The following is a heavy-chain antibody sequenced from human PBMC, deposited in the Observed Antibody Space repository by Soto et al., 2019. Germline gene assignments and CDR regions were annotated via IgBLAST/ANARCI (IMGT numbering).Heavy chain of an antibody. CDR1: GYTFSRYG. CDR3: AKNGQPPYYYYGMDV. Sequence: QGQLVQSGVEVKKPGASVKVSCKASGYTFSRYGISWVRPAPGQGLEWMGWISGYNGDTKYAQKFKGRVTMTIDTFTNTAYMELMTLTSDYRAVYYCAKNGQPPYYYYGMDVWGQGTTVSVSS. D-gene: IGHD2-8*01. CDR2: ISGYNGDT. J-gene: IGHJ6*02. V-gene: IGHV1-18*01.